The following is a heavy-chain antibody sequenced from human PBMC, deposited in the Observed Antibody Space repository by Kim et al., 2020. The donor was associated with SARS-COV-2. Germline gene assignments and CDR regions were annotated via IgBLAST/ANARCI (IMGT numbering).Heavy chain of an antibody. V-gene: IGHV1-3*01. CDR1: GYNFITYG. Sequence: ASVKVSCKSSGYNFITYGIHWVRQAPGQRLEWMGWISVGNGNTKYSERFQGRVTITRDTSASMAYMDLSSLTSEDTAVYYCARDPKVDYYFDYCDQGTLV. CDR3: ARDPKVDYYFDY. CDR2: ISVGNGNT. J-gene: IGHJ4*02.